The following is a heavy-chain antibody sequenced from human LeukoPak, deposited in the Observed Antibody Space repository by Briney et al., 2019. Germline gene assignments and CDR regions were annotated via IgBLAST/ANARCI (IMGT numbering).Heavy chain of an antibody. CDR2: INHSGST. CDR1: GGSFSGYY. V-gene: IGHV4-34*01. Sequence: SETLSLTCAVCGGSFSGYYWSWIRQPPARGRERIGEINHSGSTNYNPYLKSRVAISVDTSKNQFSLKLRSVTAADTAVYYCASSITMVRGVKEIWFDPWRQGTLVTVSS. D-gene: IGHD3-10*01. J-gene: IGHJ5*02. CDR3: ASSITMVRGVKEIWFDP.